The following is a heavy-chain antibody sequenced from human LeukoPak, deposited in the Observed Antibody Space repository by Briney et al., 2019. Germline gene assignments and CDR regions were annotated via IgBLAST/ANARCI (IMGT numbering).Heavy chain of an antibody. Sequence: ASVTVSCKASGSTTSDINGVRRATGQGLEWLGWMNPSDHTGYAQKFQGRVSMTRETSSNTAYMELRGLRSEDTAVYYCARYIHLSGFDIWGRGKMVTVS. J-gene: IGHJ3*02. CDR2: MNPSDHT. CDR3: ARYIHLSGFDI. V-gene: IGHV1-8*02. D-gene: IGHD5-18*01. CDR1: GSTTSD.